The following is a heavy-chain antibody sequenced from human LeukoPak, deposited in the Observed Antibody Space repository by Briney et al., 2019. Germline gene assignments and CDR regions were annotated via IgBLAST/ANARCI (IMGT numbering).Heavy chain of an antibody. Sequence: PGGSLRLSCAAAGFSFSSYAMHCVRPARGEGLEWVAVISYDGSNKYYAASVKGPFTISRDNSKNTLYLQMNSLRAEDTAVYYCASEGSGNFDYWGQGTLVTVSS. CDR1: GFSFSSYA. D-gene: IGHD3-10*01. V-gene: IGHV3-30*04. CDR3: ASEGSGNFDY. J-gene: IGHJ4*02. CDR2: ISYDGSNK.